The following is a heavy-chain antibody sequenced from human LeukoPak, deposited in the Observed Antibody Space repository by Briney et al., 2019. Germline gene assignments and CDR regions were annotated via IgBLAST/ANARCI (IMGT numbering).Heavy chain of an antibody. D-gene: IGHD5-12*01. Sequence: GGSLRLSCAASGFTFISYGMHWVRQAPGKGLEWVTYIRYDGSNKYYADSVKGRFIISRDNSKNTLYLQMNSLRAEDTAVYYCAKDTVKVTTIRRVPHYMDVWGKGTTVTISS. V-gene: IGHV3-30*02. CDR2: IRYDGSNK. J-gene: IGHJ6*03. CDR3: AKDTVKVTTIRRVPHYMDV. CDR1: GFTFISYG.